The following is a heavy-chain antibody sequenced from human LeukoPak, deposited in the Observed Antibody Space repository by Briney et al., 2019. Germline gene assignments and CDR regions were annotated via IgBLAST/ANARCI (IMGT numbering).Heavy chain of an antibody. CDR3: ARATYYDFWSGYFRQGGDWFDP. D-gene: IGHD3-3*01. CDR1: GGSFSGYY. Sequence: SETLSLTCAVYGGSFSGYYWSWIRQPPGKGLEWIGEINHSGSTNYNPSLKSRVTISVDTSKNQFSLKLSSVTAADTAVYYCARATYYDFWSGYFRQGGDWFDPWGQGTLSPSPQ. J-gene: IGHJ5*02. V-gene: IGHV4-34*01. CDR2: INHSGST.